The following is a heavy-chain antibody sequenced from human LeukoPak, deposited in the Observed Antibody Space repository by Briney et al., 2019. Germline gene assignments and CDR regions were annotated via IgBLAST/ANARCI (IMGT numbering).Heavy chain of an antibody. CDR2: ISGSGGST. Sequence: GGSLRLSCAASGFTFSSYAMSWVRQAPGKGLEWVSAISGSGGSTYYADSVKGRFTISRDNSKNTLYLQMNSLRAEDTAVYYCAKDSLNRYSSDSHYWGQGTLVTVSS. CDR1: GFTFSSYA. V-gene: IGHV3-23*01. D-gene: IGHD6-19*01. CDR3: AKDSLNRYSSDSHY. J-gene: IGHJ4*02.